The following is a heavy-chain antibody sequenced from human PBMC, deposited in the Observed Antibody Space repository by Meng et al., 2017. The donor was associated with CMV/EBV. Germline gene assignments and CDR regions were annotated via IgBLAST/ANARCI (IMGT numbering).Heavy chain of an antibody. J-gene: IGHJ4*02. CDR3: AREGDNPFDY. Sequence: HGPPQESGPALGKPSQTLSLTCTVSGGPISRGDYSWSWIRQPPGKCLEWIGYIYYSGSTYYNPSLKRRVTISVDTPKNQFSLKLSSVTAADTAVYYCAREGDNPFDYWGQGTLVTVSS. D-gene: IGHD2-21*02. CDR2: IYYSGST. V-gene: IGHV4-30-4*08. CDR1: GGPISRGDYS.